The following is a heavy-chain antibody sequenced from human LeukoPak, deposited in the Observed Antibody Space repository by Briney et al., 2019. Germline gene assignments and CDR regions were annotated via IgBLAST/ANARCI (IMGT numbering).Heavy chain of an antibody. CDR1: GGSISSSSYY. V-gene: IGHV4-39*01. J-gene: IGHJ4*02. CDR3: ARHQGSSDDY. Sequence: PSETLSLTCTVSGGSISSSSYYWGWIRQPPGKGLEWIGSIYYSGSTYYNPSLKSRVTISVDTSKNQFSLKLSSVTAADTAVYYYARHQGSSDDYWGQGTLVTVSS. CDR2: IYYSGST. D-gene: IGHD6-6*01.